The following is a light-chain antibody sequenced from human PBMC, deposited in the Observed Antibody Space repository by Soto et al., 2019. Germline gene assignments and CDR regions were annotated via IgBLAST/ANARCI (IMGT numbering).Light chain of an antibody. V-gene: IGLV2-14*01. J-gene: IGLJ1*01. CDR1: SSDFGGYNS. Sequence: QSALTQPASVSGSPGHSITISCTGTSSDFGGYNSVSWYQQHPGKAPKLVIFDVSNRPSGVSNRFSGSKSGDTASLTISGLQAEDEAHYYCSSYTTITIFGTGTKVTVL. CDR2: DVS. CDR3: SSYTTITI.